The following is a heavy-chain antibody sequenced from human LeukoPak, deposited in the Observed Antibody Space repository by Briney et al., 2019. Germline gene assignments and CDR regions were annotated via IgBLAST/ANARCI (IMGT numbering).Heavy chain of an antibody. D-gene: IGHD5-18*01. CDR3: SRLRGYSYGYADY. CDR2: ISSSGSTI. Sequence: GTPRLSPAASGVTPSSYSMNWGPQAPGEGLERVSYISSSGSTIDYADSVKGRFTISRDNAKNSLYLQMNSLRAEDTAVYYCSRLRGYSYGYADYWGQGTLVTVSS. J-gene: IGHJ4*02. V-gene: IGHV3-48*04. CDR1: GVTPSSYS.